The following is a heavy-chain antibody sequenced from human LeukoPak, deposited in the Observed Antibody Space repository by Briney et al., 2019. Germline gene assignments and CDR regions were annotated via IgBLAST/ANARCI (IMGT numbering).Heavy chain of an antibody. CDR1: GGTFSSYA. J-gene: IGHJ4*02. CDR3: AREWASVAVAGLGQQEGLDY. CDR2: IIPIFGTA. V-gene: IGHV1-69*13. Sequence: SVKVSCKASGGTFSSYAISWVRQAPGQGLEWMGGIIPIFGTANYAQKFQGRVTITADESTSTAYMELSSLRSEDTAVYYCAREWASVAVAGLGQQEGLDYWGQGTLVTVSS. D-gene: IGHD6-19*01.